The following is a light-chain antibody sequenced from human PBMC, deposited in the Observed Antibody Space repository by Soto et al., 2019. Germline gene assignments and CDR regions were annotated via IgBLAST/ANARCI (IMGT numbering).Light chain of an antibody. CDR3: HQRSNWPPT. Sequence: EDVFTQSPATLSLSPGERATLSCRASQSVSSNLAWYQQRPGQAPRLLIYDASNRATGIPARFSGSGSGTDFTLTISSLQPEDFALYYCHQRSNWPPTFGGGTKVDIK. CDR1: QSVSSN. V-gene: IGKV3-11*01. CDR2: DAS. J-gene: IGKJ4*01.